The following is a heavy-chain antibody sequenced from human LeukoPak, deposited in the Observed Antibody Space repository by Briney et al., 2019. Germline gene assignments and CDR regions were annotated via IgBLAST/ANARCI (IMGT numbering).Heavy chain of an antibody. J-gene: IGHJ4*02. D-gene: IGHD3-22*01. Sequence: GGSLRLSCAASGITSSYYTMHWVRQAPGKGLEWVAVISYDGSNEYYADSVKGRFTISGDNSKNTLYLQMNSLRVEDTAVYYCAIVLNYYDSSGYYFSYWGQGTLVTVSS. V-gene: IGHV3-30-3*01. CDR2: ISYDGSNE. CDR3: AIVLNYYDSSGYYFSY. CDR1: GITSSYYT.